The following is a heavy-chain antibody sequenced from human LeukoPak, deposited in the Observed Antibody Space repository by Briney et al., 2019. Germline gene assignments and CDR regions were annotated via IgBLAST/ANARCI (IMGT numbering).Heavy chain of an antibody. CDR1: GGSISSYY. Sequence: RSETLSLTCTVSGGSISSYYWSWIRQPPGKGLEWIGYIYYSGSTNYNPSLKSRVTISVDTSKNQFSLKLSSVTAADTAVYYCARMYYDFWSGYYGWFDPWGQGTLVTVSS. V-gene: IGHV4-59*01. CDR3: ARMYYDFWSGYYGWFDP. D-gene: IGHD3-3*01. CDR2: IYYSGST. J-gene: IGHJ5*02.